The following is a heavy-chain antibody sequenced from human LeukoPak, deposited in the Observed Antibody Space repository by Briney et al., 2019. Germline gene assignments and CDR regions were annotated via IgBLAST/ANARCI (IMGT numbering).Heavy chain of an antibody. D-gene: IGHD3-3*01. CDR3: AKDKHYDFWSGYPPDY. V-gene: IGHV3-23*01. CDR2: ISGSGSST. Sequence: PGGSLRLSCAASGSTFSSYAMSWVRQAPGKGLEWVSAISGSGSSTYYADSVKGRFTISRDNSKNTLYLQMNSLRAEDTAVYYCAKDKHYDFWSGYPPDYWGQGTLVTVSS. J-gene: IGHJ4*02. CDR1: GSTFSSYA.